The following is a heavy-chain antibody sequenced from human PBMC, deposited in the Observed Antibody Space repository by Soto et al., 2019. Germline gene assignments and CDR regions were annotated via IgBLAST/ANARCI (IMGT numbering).Heavy chain of an antibody. D-gene: IGHD6-6*01. V-gene: IGHV3-33*01. CDR3: ARVPFTYSSSPTFDY. CDR2: IWDDGSNK. Sequence: GGSLRLSCAASGSTFSSYGMHWVRQAPGKGLEWVAVIWDDGSNKQYADSVKGRFTISRDNSKNMLYLQMNSLGAEDTAVYYCARVPFTYSSSPTFDYWGQGTLVTVSP. J-gene: IGHJ4*02. CDR1: GSTFSSYG.